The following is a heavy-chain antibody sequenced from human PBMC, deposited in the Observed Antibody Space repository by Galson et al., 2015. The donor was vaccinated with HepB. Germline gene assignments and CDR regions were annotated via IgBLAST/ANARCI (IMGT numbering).Heavy chain of an antibody. V-gene: IGHV3-11*06. Sequence: SLRLSCAASGFTLSDYYMSWIRQAPGKGLEWVSYIGSSSSNTNYADSVKGRFAVSRDNAKNSLYLQMNSLRAEDTAVYYCAREPGGETRLDYWGQGTLVTVSS. D-gene: IGHD3-10*01. CDR3: AREPGGETRLDY. CDR2: IGSSSSNT. CDR1: GFTLSDYY. J-gene: IGHJ4*02.